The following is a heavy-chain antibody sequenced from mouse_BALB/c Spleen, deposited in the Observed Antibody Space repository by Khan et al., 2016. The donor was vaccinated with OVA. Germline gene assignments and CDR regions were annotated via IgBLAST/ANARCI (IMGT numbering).Heavy chain of an antibody. CDR2: INPTSGYT. J-gene: IGHJ2*01. Sequence: VQLQESGAELAKPGASVKMSCKASGYTFTSYWMHWIKQRPGKSLEWIGYINPTSGYTDYNQKFKDKATLTADKSSSTAYMQLSSLTSDDSAVYYCARDRIDYWGQGTALTVSS. CDR3: ARDRIDY. V-gene: IGHV1-7*01. CDR1: GYTFTSYW.